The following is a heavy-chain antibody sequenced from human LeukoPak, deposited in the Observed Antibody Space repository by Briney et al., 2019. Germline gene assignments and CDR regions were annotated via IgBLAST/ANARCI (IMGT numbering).Heavy chain of an antibody. CDR3: AKDSSSWYLVYYFDY. D-gene: IGHD6-13*01. J-gene: IGHJ4*02. CDR1: GFTFSSYG. Sequence: GGSLRLSCAASGFTFSSYGMHWVRQAPGEGLEWVAVISYDGSNKYYADSVKGRFTISRDNSKNTLYLQMNSLRAEDTAVYYCAKDSSSWYLVYYFDYWGQGTLVTVSS. V-gene: IGHV3-30*18. CDR2: ISYDGSNK.